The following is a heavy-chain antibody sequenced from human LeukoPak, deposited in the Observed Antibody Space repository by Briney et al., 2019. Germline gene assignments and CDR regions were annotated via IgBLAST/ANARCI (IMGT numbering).Heavy chain of an antibody. Sequence: SETLSLTCTVSGGSISGYYWSWIRQPPGKGLEWIGYVYYSGSTNYNPSLRSRVTISGDTSKNQVSLKLSSVTAADTAVYYCARYGDGYKLDYWGQGTLVTVSS. V-gene: IGHV4-59*01. CDR1: GGSISGYY. J-gene: IGHJ4*02. CDR3: ARYGDGYKLDY. CDR2: VYYSGST. D-gene: IGHD5-24*01.